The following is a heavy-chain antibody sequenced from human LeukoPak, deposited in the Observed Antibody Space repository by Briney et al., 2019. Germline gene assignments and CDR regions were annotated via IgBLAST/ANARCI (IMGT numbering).Heavy chain of an antibody. V-gene: IGHV4-39*07. D-gene: IGHD3-10*01. J-gene: IGHJ6*03. CDR3: AREMEDKSFSFGELRKNYYYYMDV. Sequence: PSETLSLTCSVSGDSISGSSYYWGWIRQPPVKGLEWIGRIYYSGSTYYNPSLKSRVTISVDTSKNQFSLKLSSVTAADTAVYYCAREMEDKSFSFGELRKNYYYYMDVWGKGTTVTISS. CDR2: IYYSGST. CDR1: GDSISGSSYY.